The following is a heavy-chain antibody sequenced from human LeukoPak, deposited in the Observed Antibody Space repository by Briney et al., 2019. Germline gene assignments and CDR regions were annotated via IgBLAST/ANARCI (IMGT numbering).Heavy chain of an antibody. CDR1: GFTFSSYA. V-gene: IGHV3-23*01. D-gene: IGHD4-23*01. CDR3: ARIYGGNSYYFDY. Sequence: GGSLRLSCAASGFTFSSYAMSWVRQAPGKGLEWVSAISGSGGSTYYADSVKGRFTISRDNSKNTLYLQMNSLRAEDTAVYYCARIYGGNSYYFDYWGQGTLVTVSS. J-gene: IGHJ4*02. CDR2: ISGSGGST.